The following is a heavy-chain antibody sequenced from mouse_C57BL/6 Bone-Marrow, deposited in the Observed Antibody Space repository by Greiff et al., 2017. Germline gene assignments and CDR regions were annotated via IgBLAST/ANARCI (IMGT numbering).Heavy chain of an antibody. CDR3: ARSGEYDPWYFDV. V-gene: IGHV1-26*01. J-gene: IGHJ1*03. CDR2: INPNNGGT. Sequence: EVQLQQSGPELVKPGASVKISCKASGYTFTDYYMNWVKQSHGKSLEWIGDINPNNGGTSYNQKFKGKATLTVDTSSSTAYMELRSLTSEDSAVYYCARSGEYDPWYFDVWGTGTTVTVSS. CDR1: GYTFTDYY. D-gene: IGHD2-14*01.